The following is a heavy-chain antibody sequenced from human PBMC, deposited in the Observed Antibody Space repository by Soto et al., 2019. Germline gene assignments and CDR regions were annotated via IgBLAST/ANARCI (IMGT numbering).Heavy chain of an antibody. V-gene: IGHV3-53*01. CDR1: GLTVSHNY. D-gene: IGHD3-16*01. CDR3: LRPRPSGENYGMDV. CDR2: LYTEGTT. J-gene: IGHJ6*02. Sequence: GGSLRLSCVASGLTVSHNYMAWVRQAPEMGLELFSILYTEGTTYYADSVKGRFTISRDSSKNSLFLQMDSLRAEDTVVYYCLRPRPSGENYGMDVWGQGTTVTVSS.